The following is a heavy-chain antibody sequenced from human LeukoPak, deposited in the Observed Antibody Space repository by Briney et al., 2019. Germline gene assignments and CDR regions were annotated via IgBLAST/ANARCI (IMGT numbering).Heavy chain of an antibody. CDR1: GFTFGDYA. D-gene: IGHD6-19*01. V-gene: IGHV3-66*01. CDR3: ARETGYSSGWYPDY. Sequence: GGSLRLSCTASGFTFGDYAMSWVRQAPGKGLEWVSVIYSGGSTYYADSVKGRFTISRDNSKNTLYLQMNSLRAEDTAVYYCARETGYSSGWYPDYWGQGTLVTVSS. J-gene: IGHJ4*02. CDR2: IYSGGST.